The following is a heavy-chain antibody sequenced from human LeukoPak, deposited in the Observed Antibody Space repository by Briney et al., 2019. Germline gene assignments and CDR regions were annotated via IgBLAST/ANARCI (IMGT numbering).Heavy chain of an antibody. CDR2: IYPGDSKT. V-gene: IGHV5-51*01. D-gene: IGHD2-2*01. Sequence: GESLKISCKGSGHSFDIYWIAWVRQMPGKGLEWMGIIYPGDSKTKYSPSFEGQGTISADKSISTAYLQWSSLKASDTAMYYCARPPTYCSSDSCPFAYWGQGTPVTVSS. J-gene: IGHJ4*02. CDR3: ARPPTYCSSDSCPFAY. CDR1: GHSFDIYW.